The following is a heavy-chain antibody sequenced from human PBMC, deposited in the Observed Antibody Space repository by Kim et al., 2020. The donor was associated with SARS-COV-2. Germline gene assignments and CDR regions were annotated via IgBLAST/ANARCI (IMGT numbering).Heavy chain of an antibody. CDR3: ARGPNWRQQLVPYYYYGM. CDR2: INHSGST. V-gene: IGHV4-34*01. CDR1: GGSFSGYY. J-gene: IGHJ6*01. Sequence: SETLSLTCAVYGGSFSGYYWSWIRQPPGKGLEWIGEINHSGSTNYNPSLKSRVTISVDTSKNQFSLKLSSVTAADTAVYYCARGPNWRQQLVPYYYYGM. D-gene: IGHD6-13*01.